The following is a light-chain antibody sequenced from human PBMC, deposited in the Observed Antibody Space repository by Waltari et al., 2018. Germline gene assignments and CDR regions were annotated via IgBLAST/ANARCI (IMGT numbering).Light chain of an antibody. V-gene: IGLV2-23*01. J-gene: IGLJ1*01. Sequence: QSALTQPASASGSPGQSITISCTGTTSDIENFNLVSWYQQHPGKAPKLIIHEGDKRPSGVSDRLTVSKSGNTASLTISGLQAEDEADYFCYSYAGSSVFGTGTKVTVL. CDR2: EGD. CDR1: TSDIENFNL. CDR3: YSYAGSSV.